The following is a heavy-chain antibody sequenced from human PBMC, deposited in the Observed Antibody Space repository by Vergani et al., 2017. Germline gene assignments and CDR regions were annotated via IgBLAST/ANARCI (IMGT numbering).Heavy chain of an antibody. Sequence: QVQLQESGPGPVKPSQTLSLTCTVSGGSISSGSYYWSWIRQPPGKGLEWIGYIYYSGSTNYNPSLKSRVTISVDTSKNQFSLKLSSVTAVDTAVYYCARVFPRLKAAAGIPDVPLYFDYWGQGTLVTVSS. V-gene: IGHV4-61*01. CDR2: IYYSGST. J-gene: IGHJ4*02. D-gene: IGHD6-13*01. CDR1: GGSISSGSYY. CDR3: ARVFPRLKAAAGIPDVPLYFDY.